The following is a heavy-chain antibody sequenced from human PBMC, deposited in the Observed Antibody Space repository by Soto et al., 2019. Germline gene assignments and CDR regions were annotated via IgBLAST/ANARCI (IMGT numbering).Heavy chain of an antibody. CDR3: ARDRGVTVTGPLDY. J-gene: IGHJ4*02. Sequence: QVQMVQSGAEVKKPGSSVKVSCKASGGTFSSHRISWVRQVPGQGLEWMGRIIPILGIANSAQRFQGRVAITADKSTSTAYMELSSLRSEDTAVYYCARDRGVTVTGPLDYWGQGILVTVSS. D-gene: IGHD6-19*01. CDR1: GGTFSSHR. V-gene: IGHV1-69*04. CDR2: IIPILGIA.